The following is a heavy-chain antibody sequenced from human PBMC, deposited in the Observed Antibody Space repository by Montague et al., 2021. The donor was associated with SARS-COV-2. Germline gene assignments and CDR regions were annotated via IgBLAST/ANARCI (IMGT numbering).Heavy chain of an antibody. CDR3: STIAAADTLYYYYGMDV. V-gene: IGHV3-48*02. D-gene: IGHD6-13*01. Sequence: SLRLFCAASGFTFSSYSMNWVRQAPGKGLEWVSYISTSSSTIYYADSVKGRFTISRDNGKNSLYLQMNSLRDEDTAVYYCSTIAAADTLYYYYGMDVWGQGTTVTVSS. J-gene: IGHJ6*02. CDR1: GFTFSSYS. CDR2: ISTSSSTI.